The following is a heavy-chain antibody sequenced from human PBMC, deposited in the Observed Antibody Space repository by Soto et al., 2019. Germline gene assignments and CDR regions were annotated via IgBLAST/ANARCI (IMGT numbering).Heavy chain of an antibody. CDR2: VHHSGTT. V-gene: IGHV4-4*02. CDR1: GVYITSRDW. Sequence: QVQLQESGPGLVVPSGTLSLNCAVFGVYITSRDWGSWVRQPPGGGLEWIGEVHHSGTTNYNPSLKSRLTMSIDASKNQFSLKLTSVTAADTAVYYCARRYNGDYGEFIGENWGQGTLVTVSS. J-gene: IGHJ1*01. CDR3: ARRYNGDYGEFIGEN. D-gene: IGHD4-17*01.